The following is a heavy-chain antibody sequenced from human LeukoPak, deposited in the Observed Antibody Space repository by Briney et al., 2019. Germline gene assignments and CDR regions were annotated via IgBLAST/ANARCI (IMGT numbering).Heavy chain of an antibody. Sequence: PGGSLRLSCTASGVTFSSDGMSWVRQAPGKGLEWVSAISGGGGSTYYADSVRGRFTISRDNSKNTLYLQMNSLRAEDTAVYYCAKDPTHHDFWSGNSDWGQGTLVTVSS. D-gene: IGHD3-3*01. CDR3: AKDPTHHDFWSGNSD. J-gene: IGHJ4*02. CDR1: GVTFSSDG. V-gene: IGHV3-23*01. CDR2: ISGGGGST.